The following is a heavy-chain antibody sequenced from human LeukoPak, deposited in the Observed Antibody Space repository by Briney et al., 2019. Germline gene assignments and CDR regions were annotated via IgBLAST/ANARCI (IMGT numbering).Heavy chain of an antibody. Sequence: GGSLRLSCSASGFPFSSYAMHWVRQAPGKGLEWVAVISYDGSNKYYADSVKGRFTISRDNSKNTLYLQMNSLRAEDTAVYYCAKAGTTGTTGLRYYFDYWGQGTLVTVSS. CDR3: AKAGTTGTTGLRYYFDY. CDR2: ISYDGSNK. CDR1: GFPFSSYA. V-gene: IGHV3-30*04. J-gene: IGHJ4*02. D-gene: IGHD1-1*01.